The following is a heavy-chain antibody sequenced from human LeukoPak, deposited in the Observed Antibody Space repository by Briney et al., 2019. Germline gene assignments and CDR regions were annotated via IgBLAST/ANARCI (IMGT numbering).Heavy chain of an antibody. Sequence: GASVKVSCKASGGTFSICAISWVRQAPGQGLEWMGGIIPIFGTANYAQKFQGRVTITTDESTSTAYMELSSLRSEDTAVYYCAWDESSSSSWFDPWGQGTLVTVSS. CDR2: IIPIFGTA. J-gene: IGHJ5*02. CDR3: AWDESSSSSWFDP. D-gene: IGHD6-6*01. V-gene: IGHV1-69*05. CDR1: GGTFSICA.